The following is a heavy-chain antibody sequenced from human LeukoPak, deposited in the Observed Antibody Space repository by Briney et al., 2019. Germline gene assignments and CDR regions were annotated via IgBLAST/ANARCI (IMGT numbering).Heavy chain of an antibody. CDR1: GFTVSSNY. D-gene: IGHD2-2*01. CDR3: ATRIVVVPAARDY. V-gene: IGHV3-66*04. J-gene: IGHJ4*02. CDR2: IYSGGST. Sequence: GGSLRLSCAASGFTVSSNYMSWVRQAPGKGLEWVSVIYSGGSTYYADSVKGRFTISRDNSKNTLYLQMNSLRAEDTAVYYCATRIVVVPAARDYWGQGTLVTVSS.